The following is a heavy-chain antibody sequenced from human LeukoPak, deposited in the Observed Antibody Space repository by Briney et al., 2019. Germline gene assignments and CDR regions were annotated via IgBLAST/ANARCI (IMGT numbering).Heavy chain of an antibody. CDR3: ARAGAWQIDP. CDR1: GGSISSYY. D-gene: IGHD3-10*01. CDR2: VFYAGSS. J-gene: IGHJ5*02. V-gene: IGHV4-59*01. Sequence: SETLSLTCTVSGGSISSYYWSWIRQPPGKGLEWIGHVFYAGSSNYNPSLKSRVTISLDRSKNQFSLRLTSVTAADTAVYYCARAGAWQIDPWGQGTLVTVSS.